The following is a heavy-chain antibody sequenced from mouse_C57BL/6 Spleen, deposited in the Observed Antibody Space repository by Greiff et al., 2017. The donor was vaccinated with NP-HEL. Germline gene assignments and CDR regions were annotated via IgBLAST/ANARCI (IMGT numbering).Heavy chain of an antibody. Sequence: VQLKESGPGLVKPSQSLSLTCSVTGYSITSGYYWNWIRQFPGNKLEWMGYISYDGSNNYNPSLKNRISITRDTSKNQFFLKLNSVTTEDTATYYCARWGGGDYWGQGTTLTVSS. CDR2: ISYDGSN. J-gene: IGHJ2*01. CDR3: ARWGGGDY. V-gene: IGHV3-6*01. CDR1: GYSITSGYY. D-gene: IGHD1-1*02.